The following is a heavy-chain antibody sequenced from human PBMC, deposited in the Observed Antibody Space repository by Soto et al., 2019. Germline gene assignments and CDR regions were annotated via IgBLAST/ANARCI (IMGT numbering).Heavy chain of an antibody. CDR3: AREVLRYFDWLLSD. CDR2: ISSSGSTI. CDR1: GFTFSSYE. D-gene: IGHD3-9*01. V-gene: IGHV3-48*03. J-gene: IGHJ6*02. Sequence: GGSLRLSCAASGFTFSSYEMNWVRQAPGKGLEWVSYISSSGSTIYYADSVKGRFTISRDNAKNSLCLQMNSLRAEDTAVYYCAREVLRYFDWLLSDWGQGTTVTVSS.